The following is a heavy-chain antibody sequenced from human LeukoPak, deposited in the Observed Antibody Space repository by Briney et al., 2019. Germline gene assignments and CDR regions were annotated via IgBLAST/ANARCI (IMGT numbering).Heavy chain of an antibody. J-gene: IGHJ4*02. D-gene: IGHD5-12*01. CDR3: ARGGGSGYDYDY. CDR2: INPNSGGT. Sequence: ASVTVSFKASGYTFSYYYMHWVRQAPGQGLEWMGWINPNSGGTNYAQKFQGRVTMTRDTSISTAYMELSGLRSDDTAEYYCARGGGSGYDYDYWGQGTLVTVSS. V-gene: IGHV1-2*02. CDR1: GYTFSYYY.